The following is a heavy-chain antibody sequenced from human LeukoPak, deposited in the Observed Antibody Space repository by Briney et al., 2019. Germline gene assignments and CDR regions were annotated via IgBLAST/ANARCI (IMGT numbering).Heavy chain of an antibody. V-gene: IGHV3-30-3*01. CDR1: GFTFSSYA. J-gene: IGHJ4*02. CDR2: ISYDGSNK. D-gene: IGHD3-22*01. Sequence: GRSLRLSRAASGFTFSSYAMHWVRQAPGKGLEWVAVISYDGSNKYYADSVKGRFTISRDNSKNTLYLQMNSLRAEDTAVYYCASPEFNYYDSSGYTGAFDYWGQGTLVTVSS. CDR3: ASPEFNYYDSSGYTGAFDY.